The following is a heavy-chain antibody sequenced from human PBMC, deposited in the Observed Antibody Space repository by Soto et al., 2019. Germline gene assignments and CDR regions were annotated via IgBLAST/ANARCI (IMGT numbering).Heavy chain of an antibody. J-gene: IGHJ4*02. CDR3: ARDLNVVPLPRVLDY. CDR1: GFTFSSYA. V-gene: IGHV3-30-3*01. CDR2: ISYDGSNK. D-gene: IGHD3-3*01. Sequence: GGSLRLSCAASGFTFSSYAMHWVRQAPGKGLEWVAVISYDGSNKYYADSVKGRFTISRDNSKNPLYLQMNSLRAEDTAVYYCARDLNVVPLPRVLDYWGQGTLVTVSS.